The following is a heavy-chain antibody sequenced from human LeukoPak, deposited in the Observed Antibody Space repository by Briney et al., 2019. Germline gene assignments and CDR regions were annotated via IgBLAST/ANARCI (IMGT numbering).Heavy chain of an antibody. V-gene: IGHV1-2*02. D-gene: IGHD1-26*01. CDR1: GYTFSGYY. Sequence: ASVKDSSKASGYTFSGYYVYWVRQAPGQGLEWMGWIKPDRGGTNYAQKFQGRVTLTSDTSISTAYMELSSLISDDTAVYYCARWGSGSYYSSLFDYWGQGTLVTVSS. J-gene: IGHJ4*02. CDR3: ARWGSGSYYSSLFDY. CDR2: IKPDRGGT.